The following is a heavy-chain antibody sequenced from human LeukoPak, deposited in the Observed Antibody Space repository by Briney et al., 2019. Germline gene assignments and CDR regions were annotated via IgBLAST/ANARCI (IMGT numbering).Heavy chain of an antibody. J-gene: IGHJ4*02. D-gene: IGHD4/OR15-4a*01. CDR1: GFTFSDYT. V-gene: IGHV3-21*06. CDR2: ISSSSYI. Sequence: GGSLRLSCVASGFTFSDYTMNWVRQAPGKGLEWVASISSSSYIDYADSLTGRFTISRDNAKNSLYLQMNSLRGEDTAVYYCAREKAPDYYFDYWGQGTLSPSPQ. CDR3: AREKAPDYYFDY.